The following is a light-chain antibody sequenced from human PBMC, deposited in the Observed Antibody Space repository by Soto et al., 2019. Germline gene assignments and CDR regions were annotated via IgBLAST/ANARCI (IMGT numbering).Light chain of an antibody. CDR3: QQYIYWPYT. CDR2: LAS. CDR1: QSLLHGNGYNY. Sequence: DIGMTQSPLSLPVTPGEPASISCRSSQSLLHGNGYNYLDWYLQKPGQSPQLLIYLASNRSSGVPDRLSASGSGTDFTLPISSLQSEDFAVYYCQQYIYWPYTFGQGTK. J-gene: IGKJ2*01. V-gene: IGKV2-28*01.